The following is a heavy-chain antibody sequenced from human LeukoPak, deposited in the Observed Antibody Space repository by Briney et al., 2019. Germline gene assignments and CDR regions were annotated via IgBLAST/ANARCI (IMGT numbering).Heavy chain of an antibody. D-gene: IGHD3-10*01. Sequence: PGGSLRLSCAASGFTLSSYAMSWVRQAPGKGLEWVSAISGGGGSTYYADSVKGRFTISRDNSKNTLYLQMNSLRAEDTAVYYCHIKRFGELFLDYWGQGTLVTVSS. CDR1: GFTLSSYA. V-gene: IGHV3-23*01. CDR2: ISGGGGST. J-gene: IGHJ4*02. CDR3: HIKRFGELFLDY.